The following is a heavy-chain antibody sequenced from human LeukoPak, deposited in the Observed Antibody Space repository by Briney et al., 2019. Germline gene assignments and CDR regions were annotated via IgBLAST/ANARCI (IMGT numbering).Heavy chain of an antibody. CDR2: IWYDGSNK. CDR1: GFTFSSYG. CDR3: ASDVDTAMVN. D-gene: IGHD5-18*01. J-gene: IGHJ4*02. V-gene: IGHV3-33*01. Sequence: GGSLRLSCAASGFTFSSYGMHWVRQAQGKGLEWVAVIWYDGSNKYYADSVKGRFTISRDNSKNTLYLQMNSLRAEDTAVYYCASDVDTAMVNWGQGTLVTVSS.